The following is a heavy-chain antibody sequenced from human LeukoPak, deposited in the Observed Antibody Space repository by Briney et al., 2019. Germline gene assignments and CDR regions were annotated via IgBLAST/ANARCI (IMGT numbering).Heavy chain of an antibody. CDR3: ARGPYYDFWSGYRDYYFDY. V-gene: IGHV4-34*01. J-gene: IGHJ4*02. CDR2: INHSGST. CDR1: GGSFSGYY. Sequence: SETLSLTCAVYGGSFSGYYWSWIRQPPGKGLEWIGEINHSGSTNYNPSLKSRVTISVDTSKNQFSLKLSCVTAADTAVYYCARGPYYDFWSGYRDYYFDYWGQGTLVTVSS. D-gene: IGHD3-3*01.